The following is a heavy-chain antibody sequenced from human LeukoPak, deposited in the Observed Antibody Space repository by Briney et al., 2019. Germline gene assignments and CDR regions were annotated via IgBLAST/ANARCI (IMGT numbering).Heavy chain of an antibody. Sequence: SETLSLTCTVSGYSISSGYYWGWIRQPPGKGLEWIGSIYHSGSTYYNPSLKSRVTISVDTSKNQFSLKLCSVTAADTAVYYCASYPSPGIAAAGAFDYWGQGTLVTVSS. J-gene: IGHJ4*02. V-gene: IGHV4-38-2*02. CDR3: ASYPSPGIAAAGAFDY. D-gene: IGHD6-13*01. CDR1: GYSISSGYY. CDR2: IYHSGST.